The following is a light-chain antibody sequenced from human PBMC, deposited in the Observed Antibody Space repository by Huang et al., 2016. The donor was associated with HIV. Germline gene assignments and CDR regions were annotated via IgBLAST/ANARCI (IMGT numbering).Light chain of an antibody. CDR1: QSVTRNY. J-gene: IGKJ2*03. CDR2: GAS. V-gene: IGKV3-20*01. CDR3: QQFGSSPPYS. Sequence: EIVLTQSPDTLSLSPGERATGSCRDSQSVTRNYLAWYQQRPGTAPKLLLYGASTRATGIPDLFSGSGSGTDFTLTISRLAPEDFAVYYCQQFGSSPPYSFGQGTKLEIK.